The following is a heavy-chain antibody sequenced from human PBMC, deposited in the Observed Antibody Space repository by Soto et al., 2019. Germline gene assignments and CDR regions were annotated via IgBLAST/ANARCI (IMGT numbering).Heavy chain of an antibody. CDR2: ISGSGGSA. J-gene: IGHJ4*02. CDR3: AKEGSSGWYYLDY. Sequence: GGSLRLSCAASGFTFSSCAMNWVRQAPGKGLEWVSTISGSGGSAYYADSVKGRFTISKDNSKNTLYLQMNSLRAEDTAVYFCAKEGSSGWYYLDYWGQGTLVTVSS. V-gene: IGHV3-23*01. D-gene: IGHD6-19*01. CDR1: GFTFSSCA.